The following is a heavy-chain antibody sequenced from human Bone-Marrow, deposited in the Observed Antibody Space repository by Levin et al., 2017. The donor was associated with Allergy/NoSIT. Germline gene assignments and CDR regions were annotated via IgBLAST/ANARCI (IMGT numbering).Heavy chain of an antibody. D-gene: IGHD3-10*01. CDR3: AKDQYPPVQDY. Sequence: GGSLRLSCAASGFTFSSYGMHWVRQAPGKGLEWVAVISYDGSNKYYADSVKGRFTISRDNSKNTLYLQMNSLRAEDTAVYYCAKDQYPPVQDYWGQGTLVTVSS. V-gene: IGHV3-30*18. CDR1: GFTFSSYG. J-gene: IGHJ4*02. CDR2: ISYDGSNK.